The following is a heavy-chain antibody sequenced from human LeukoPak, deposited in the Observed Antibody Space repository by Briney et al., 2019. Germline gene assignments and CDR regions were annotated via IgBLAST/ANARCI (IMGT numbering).Heavy chain of an antibody. Sequence: GESLRLSCAASGFTFRDYWMTWVRQAAGKGLEWVASIEPDGSEKYHADSVKGRFTLSRDNVENSLYLQMNTLRVDDTAVYYCAQGHYHMDVGGHGTTVTVSS. CDR3: AQGHYHMDV. J-gene: IGHJ6*02. CDR1: GFTFRDYW. CDR2: IEPDGSEK. V-gene: IGHV3-7*01.